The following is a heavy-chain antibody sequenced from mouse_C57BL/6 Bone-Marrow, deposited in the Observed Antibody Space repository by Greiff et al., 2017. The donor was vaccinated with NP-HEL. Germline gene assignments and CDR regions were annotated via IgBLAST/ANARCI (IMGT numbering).Heavy chain of an antibody. CDR3: ARDRGYYGSRLCAMEY. J-gene: IGHJ4*01. CDR1: GFTFSSYA. D-gene: IGHD1-1*01. Sequence: EVKLVESGGGLVKPGASLKLSCAASGFTFSSYAMSWVRQTPEQRLEWVATISDGGSYTYYPDNVKGRSTLSRDNATSHLYLQMGRLKSEDTAMYYCARDRGYYGSRLCAMEYWGQGNSVTVSS. V-gene: IGHV5-4*01. CDR2: ISDGGSYT.